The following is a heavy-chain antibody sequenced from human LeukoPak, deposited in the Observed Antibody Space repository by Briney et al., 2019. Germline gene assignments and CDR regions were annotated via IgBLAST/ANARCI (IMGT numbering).Heavy chain of an antibody. D-gene: IGHD4-17*01. J-gene: IGHJ4*02. CDR2: ISTSGXST. CDR1: XFXXXXXX. CDR3: TRGHYGLDY. Sequence: PGGSLRLSCAASXFXXXXXXXXXXXXXPGXXXXXVSYISTSGXSTNYAASVKGRFTISRDNGKNSLYLQMNSLRAEDTAVYYCTRGHYGLDYWGQGTLVTVSS. V-gene: IGHV3-11*06.